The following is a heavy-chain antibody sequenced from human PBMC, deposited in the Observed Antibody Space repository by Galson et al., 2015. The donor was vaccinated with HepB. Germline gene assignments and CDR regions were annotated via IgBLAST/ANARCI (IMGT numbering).Heavy chain of an antibody. Sequence: SLRLSCAASGFTFSSYGMHWVRQAPGKGLEWVAVIWYDGSNKYYADSVKGRFTISRDNSKNTLYLQMNSLRAEDTAVYYCARDHGDIVATSHYYYYYGMDVWGQGTTVTVSS. V-gene: IGHV3-33*01. CDR2: IWYDGSNK. CDR1: GFTFSSYG. CDR3: ARDHGDIVATSHYYYYYGMDV. J-gene: IGHJ6*02. D-gene: IGHD5-12*01.